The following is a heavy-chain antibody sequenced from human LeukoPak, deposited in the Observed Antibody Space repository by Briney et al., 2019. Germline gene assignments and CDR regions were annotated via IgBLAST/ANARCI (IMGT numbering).Heavy chain of an antibody. V-gene: IGHV3-33*01. CDR3: ARGADQVIVVPTGEYFQH. CDR2: IWSDGSNQ. Sequence: GSLRLSCGASGFTFSSFGMHWVRQAPGKGLEWVAVIWSDGSNQYYADSVKGRFTITRDNSKNTLYLHMNSLRAEDTAVYYCARGADQVIVVPTGEYFQHWGQGTLVTVSS. CDR1: GFTFSSFG. J-gene: IGHJ1*01. D-gene: IGHD3-22*01.